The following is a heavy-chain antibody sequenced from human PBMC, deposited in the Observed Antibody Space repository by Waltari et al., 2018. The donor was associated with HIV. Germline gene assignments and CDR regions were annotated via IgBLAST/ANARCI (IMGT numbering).Heavy chain of an antibody. D-gene: IGHD4-4*01. CDR3: AGDSNGLDY. J-gene: IGHJ4*02. V-gene: IGHV6-1*02. CDR1: GDSVSSDRAA. Sequence: HVQLLQSAPGLVTSSQTLSITCAISGDSVSSDRAARKWIRLAPSGRLEWLGRTYHRSKWFQRYAPSVRGRIRVDVDTSVNHFSLHLDSVTPDDTAVYYCAGDSNGLDYWGQGTVVTVSS. CDR2: TYHRSKWFQ.